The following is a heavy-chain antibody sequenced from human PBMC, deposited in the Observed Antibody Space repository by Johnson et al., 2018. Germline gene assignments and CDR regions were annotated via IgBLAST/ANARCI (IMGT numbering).Heavy chain of an antibody. CDR3: AKKSVTVTTYYFDL. Sequence: EVQLLETGGGLVQPGGSLRLSCAASGFSLSSYVMSWVRQAPGRGLEWVSAIGGSGGITYYADSVKGRFTISRDNSKNTLYLQMNSLRAEDTAVYYCAKKSVTVTTYYFDLWGRGTLVTVSS. D-gene: IGHD4-17*01. J-gene: IGHJ2*01. CDR2: IGGSGGIT. V-gene: IGHV3-23*01. CDR1: GFSLSSYV.